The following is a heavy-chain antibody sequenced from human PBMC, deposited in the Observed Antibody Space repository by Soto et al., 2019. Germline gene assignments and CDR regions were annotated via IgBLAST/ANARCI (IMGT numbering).Heavy chain of an antibody. CDR2: FGHDGQST. Sequence: VQLLESGGGLVQPGGSLRLSCLASGFTYNAINWVRQAPGKGLEWVSGFGHDGQSTYYIASVRGRFTLSRDNSKNMFYLEMNSLRAEDTAVYYCAKVVGRIVGATAGPLEIWGHGTMVRVSS. V-gene: IGHV3-23*01. CDR1: GFTYNA. D-gene: IGHD1-26*01. CDR3: AKVVGRIVGATAGPLEI. J-gene: IGHJ4*01.